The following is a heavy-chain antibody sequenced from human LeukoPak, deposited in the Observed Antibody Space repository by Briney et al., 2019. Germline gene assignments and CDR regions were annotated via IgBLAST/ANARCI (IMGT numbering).Heavy chain of an antibody. CDR2: ITSGSSFI. CDR3: ARDMPGRDCSGGSCYGYGLDV. Sequence: GGSLRLSCAASGFTFRSYSMNWVRQAPGKGLEWVCSITSGSSFIYHAESVKGRFTISRDNAKNSLYLQMNSLRAEDTAVYYCARDMPGRDCSGGSCYGYGLDVWGQGTTVTVSS. CDR1: GFTFRSYS. V-gene: IGHV3-21*01. J-gene: IGHJ6*02. D-gene: IGHD2-15*01.